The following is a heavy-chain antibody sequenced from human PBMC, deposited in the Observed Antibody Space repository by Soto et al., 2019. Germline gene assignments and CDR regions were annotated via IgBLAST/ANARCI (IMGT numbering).Heavy chain of an antibody. D-gene: IGHD2-15*01. CDR2: INPSGGST. Sequence: ASVKVSCKASGYTFTSYYMHWVRQAPGQGLEWMGIINPSGGSTSYAQKFQGRVTMTRDTSTSTDYMELSSLRSEDTAVYYCVIVVVVAAYDAFDIWGQGTMVTVSS. CDR3: VIVVVVAAYDAFDI. CDR1: GYTFTSYY. J-gene: IGHJ3*02. V-gene: IGHV1-46*03.